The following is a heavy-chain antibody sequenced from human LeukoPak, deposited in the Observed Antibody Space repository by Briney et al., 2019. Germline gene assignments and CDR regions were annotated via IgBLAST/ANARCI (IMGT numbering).Heavy chain of an antibody. D-gene: IGHD3-22*01. Sequence: ASVKVSCKASGYTFTTYSMHWVRQAPGQGLEWMAIIHLSGGSVDYTQKFQGRVTVTRDTSTSTVYMEVNSLRSEDTAVYYCARDRFFFGGYYYDSSGYTPRPPFDYWGQGTLVTVSS. CDR1: GYTFTTYS. CDR3: ARDRFFFGGYYYDSSGYTPRPPFDY. V-gene: IGHV1-46*01. J-gene: IGHJ4*02. CDR2: IHLSGGSV.